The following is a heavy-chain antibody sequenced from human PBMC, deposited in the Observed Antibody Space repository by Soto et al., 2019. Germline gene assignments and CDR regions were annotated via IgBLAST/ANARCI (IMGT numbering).Heavy chain of an antibody. CDR2: IYYTGST. CDR3: ARHASLAPFTP. CDR1: GVSIGTYY. Sequence: SETLSLTCSVSGVSIGTYYWIWIRQSPGKGLEWIGYIYYTGSTKYNPTLKSRVTISLDTSKNQFSLKLSSVTAADTAVYYCARHASLAPFTPGGRGPLVTVP. V-gene: IGHV4-59*08. J-gene: IGHJ5*02.